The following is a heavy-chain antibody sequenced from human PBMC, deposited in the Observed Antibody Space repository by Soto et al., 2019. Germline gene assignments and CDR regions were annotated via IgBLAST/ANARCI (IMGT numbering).Heavy chain of an antibody. Sequence: SVKVSCKASGGTFSSYAISWVRQAPGQGLEWMGGIIPIFGTANYAQKFQGRVTITADESTSTAYMELSSLRSEDTAVYYCARGGGGDYYDSSGYHAFDIWGQGTMVTFSS. CDR3: ARGGGGDYYDSSGYHAFDI. D-gene: IGHD3-22*01. CDR1: GGTFSSYA. V-gene: IGHV1-69*13. J-gene: IGHJ3*02. CDR2: IIPIFGTA.